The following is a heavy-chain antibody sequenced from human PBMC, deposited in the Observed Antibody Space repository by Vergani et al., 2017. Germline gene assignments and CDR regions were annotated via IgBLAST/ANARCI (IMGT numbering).Heavy chain of an antibody. CDR1: GFTFSDHY. CDR2: TRNKANSYTT. CDR3: ARFSYYYGMDV. V-gene: IGHV3-72*01. Sequence: EVPLVESGGGLVQPGGSLRLSCAASGFTFSDHYMDWVRQAPGKGLEWVGRTRNKANSYTTEYAASVKGRFTISRDDSKNSLYLQMNSLKTEDTAVYYCARFSYYYGMDVWGQGTTVTVSS. D-gene: IGHD3-3*01. J-gene: IGHJ6*02.